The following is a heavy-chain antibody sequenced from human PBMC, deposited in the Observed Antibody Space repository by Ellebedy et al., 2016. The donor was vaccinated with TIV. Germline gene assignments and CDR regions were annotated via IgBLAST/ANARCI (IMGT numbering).Heavy chain of an antibody. Sequence: GESLKISCAASGYSVTRNYMSWVRQAPGGGLEWVSVISIDGTTYYGDSVKGRFTISRDTSKNTVHLQMNSLRVEDTAVYYYARQAGSNYFLIEDWGQGTLVTVSS. CDR1: GYSVTRNY. V-gene: IGHV3-66*04. J-gene: IGHJ4*02. CDR3: ARQAGSNYFLIED. D-gene: IGHD4-11*01. CDR2: ISIDGTT.